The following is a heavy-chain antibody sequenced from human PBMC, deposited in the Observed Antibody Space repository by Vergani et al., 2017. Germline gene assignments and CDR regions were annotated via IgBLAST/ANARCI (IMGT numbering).Heavy chain of an antibody. Sequence: QVQLQESGPGLVKPSETLSLTCTVSGGSISSYYWSWIRQPAGKGLEWIGRIYTSGSTNYNPSLKSRVTMSVDTSKNQFSLKLSSVTAADTAVYYCARDSGGLGSYYLPGPNYYYYYGMDVWGQGTTVTVSS. CDR3: ARDSGGLGSYYLPGPNYYYYYGMDV. J-gene: IGHJ6*02. D-gene: IGHD3-10*01. CDR1: GGSISSYY. CDR2: IYTSGST. V-gene: IGHV4-4*07.